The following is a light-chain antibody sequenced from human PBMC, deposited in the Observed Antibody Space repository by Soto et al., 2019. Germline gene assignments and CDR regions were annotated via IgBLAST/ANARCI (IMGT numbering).Light chain of an antibody. Sequence: SYELTQPPSVSVAPGKTARINCGGNNIGSKSVHWYQQKPGQAPVLVIYYDSDRPSGIPERFSGSNSGNTATLTISRVEAGDEADYYCQVWDSSSDRVVCVGGTQLTVL. J-gene: IGLJ2*01. CDR3: QVWDSSSDRVV. V-gene: IGLV3-21*04. CDR1: NIGSKS. CDR2: YDS.